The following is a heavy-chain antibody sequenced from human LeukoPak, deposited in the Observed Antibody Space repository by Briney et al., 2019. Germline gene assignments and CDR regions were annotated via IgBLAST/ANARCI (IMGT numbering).Heavy chain of an antibody. D-gene: IGHD3-10*01. CDR2: VSYSGST. Sequence: SETLSLTCTVSGGSISSYFWSWIRQPPGKGLEWIGYVSYSGSTNYNPSLKSRVTISVDTSTNQFSLKLSSVTAADTAVYYCARNVGGLRGFEYWGQGTLVTVSS. V-gene: IGHV4-59*01. J-gene: IGHJ4*02. CDR3: ARNVGGLRGFEY. CDR1: GGSISSYF.